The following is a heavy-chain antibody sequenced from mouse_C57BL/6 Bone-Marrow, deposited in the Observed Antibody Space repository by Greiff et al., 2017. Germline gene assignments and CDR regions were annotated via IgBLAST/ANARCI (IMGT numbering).Heavy chain of an antibody. CDR3: ARAHYDYDDAMDY. J-gene: IGHJ4*01. V-gene: IGHV3-1*01. CDR1: GYSITSGYD. Sequence: EVQVVESGPGMVKPSQSLSLTCTVTGYSITSGYDWHWIRHFPGNKLEWMGYISYSGSTNYNPSLKSRISITHDTSKNHFFLKLNSVTTEDTATYYCARAHYDYDDAMDYWGQGTSVTVSS. D-gene: IGHD2-4*01. CDR2: ISYSGST.